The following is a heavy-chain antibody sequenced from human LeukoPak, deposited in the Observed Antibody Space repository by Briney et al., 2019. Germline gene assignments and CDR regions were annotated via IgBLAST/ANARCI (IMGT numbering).Heavy chain of an antibody. D-gene: IGHD3-16*02. CDR3: AKAPVDDYVWGSYRHNG. V-gene: IGHV3-23*01. CDR1: GFTFSSYA. J-gene: IGHJ4*02. Sequence: PGGSLRLSCAASGFTFSSYAMSWVRQAPGKGLEWVSAISGSGGSTYYADSVKGRFTISRDNSKNTLYLQMNSLRAEDTAVYYCAKAPVDDYVWGSYRHNGWGQGTLVTVSS. CDR2: ISGSGGST.